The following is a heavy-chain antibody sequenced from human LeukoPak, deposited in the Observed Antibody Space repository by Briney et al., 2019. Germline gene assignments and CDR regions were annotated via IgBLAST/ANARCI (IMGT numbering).Heavy chain of an antibody. CDR2: ISSSSSYI. CDR3: ARRVVPAAMSDY. D-gene: IGHD2-2*01. Sequence: GGSLRLSCAASGFTFSSYSMNWGRQAPGKGLEWVSSISSSSSYIYYADSVKGRFTISRDNAKNSLYLQMNSLRAEDTAVYYCARRVVPAAMSDYWGQGTLVTVSS. V-gene: IGHV3-21*01. J-gene: IGHJ4*02. CDR1: GFTFSSYS.